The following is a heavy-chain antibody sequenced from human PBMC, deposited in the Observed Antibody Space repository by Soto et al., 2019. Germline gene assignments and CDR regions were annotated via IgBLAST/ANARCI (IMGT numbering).Heavy chain of an antibody. CDR2: ISAYNGNT. D-gene: IGHD2-15*01. V-gene: IGHV1-18*01. CDR3: ARDAALGYCSGGRRGGGVL. Sequence: VKVSCKASGYTFTSYGISWVRQAPGQGLEWMGWISAYNGNTNYAQKLQGRVTMTTDTSTSKAYMELRSLRSDDTAVYYCARDAALGYCSGGRRGGGVLWGQGAVVIVYS. CDR1: GYTFTSYG. J-gene: IGHJ1*01.